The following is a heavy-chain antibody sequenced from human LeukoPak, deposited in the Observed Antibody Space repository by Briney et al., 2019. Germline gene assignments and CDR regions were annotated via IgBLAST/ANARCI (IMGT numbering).Heavy chain of an antibody. CDR1: GYTFTSYG. CDR2: ISAYNGNT. Sequence: ASVKVSCKASGYTFTSYGISWVRQAPGQGLEWMGWISAYNGNTNYAQKLQGRVTMTTDTSTSTAYMELRSLRSDDTAVYYCARTPNYSDFSGRFDSWGQGALVTVSS. CDR3: ARTPNYSDFSGRFDS. D-gene: IGHD3-22*01. V-gene: IGHV1-18*01. J-gene: IGHJ4*02.